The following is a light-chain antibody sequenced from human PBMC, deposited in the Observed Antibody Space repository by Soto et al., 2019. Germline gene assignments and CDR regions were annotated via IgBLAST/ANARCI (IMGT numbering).Light chain of an antibody. CDR2: DAS. J-gene: IGKJ5*01. Sequence: ESRLSQSPSTLSLSPGERATLSCRASQSVRSYLAWYQQKPGQAPRLLIYDASNRAPGIPARFSGSGSGTDFTLTISSLEPDDFAVYYCQQRSSWPRITFGQGTRLEI. V-gene: IGKV3-11*01. CDR3: QQRSSWPRIT. CDR1: QSVRSY.